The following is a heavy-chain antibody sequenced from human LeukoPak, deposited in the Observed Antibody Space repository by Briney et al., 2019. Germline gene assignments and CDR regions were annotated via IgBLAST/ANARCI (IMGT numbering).Heavy chain of an antibody. Sequence: PSQTLSLTCAVSGGSISSGGYSWGWIRQPPGKGLEWIGYIYHSGSTYYNPSLKSRVTISVDRSKNQFSLKLSSVTAADTAVYYCARDSGDSSGYFDGMDVWGQGTTVTVSS. CDR2: IYHSGST. CDR3: ARDSGDSSGYFDGMDV. CDR1: GGSISSGGYS. V-gene: IGHV4-30-2*01. D-gene: IGHD3-22*01. J-gene: IGHJ6*02.